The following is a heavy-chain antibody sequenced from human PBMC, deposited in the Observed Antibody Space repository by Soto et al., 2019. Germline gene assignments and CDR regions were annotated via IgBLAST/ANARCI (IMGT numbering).Heavy chain of an antibody. V-gene: IGHV4-30-4*01. CDR1: GGSISSGDYY. CDR3: ARDKRHDFWSGYSLPYGMDV. D-gene: IGHD3-3*01. CDR2: IYYSGST. Sequence: SETLSLTCTVSGGSISSGDYYWSWIRQPPGKGLEWIGYIYYSGSTYYNPSLKSRVTISVDTSKNQFSLKLSSVTAADTAVYYSARDKRHDFWSGYSLPYGMDVWGQGTTVTVSS. J-gene: IGHJ6*02.